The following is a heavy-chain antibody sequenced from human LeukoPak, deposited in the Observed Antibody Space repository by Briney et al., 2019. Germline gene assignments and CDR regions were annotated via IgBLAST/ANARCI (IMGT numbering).Heavy chain of an antibody. J-gene: IGHJ3*02. CDR2: ISSSSTD. CDR3: ARDLKRRVYYDSSGSDDAFDI. V-gene: IGHV3-21*05. Sequence: GGSLRLSCAASGFTFSSSGMNWVRQAPGKGLEWVAYISSSSTDTYADSVKGRFTISRDNAKNSLYLQMNSLRAEDTAVYYCARDLKRRVYYDSSGSDDAFDIWGQGTMVTVSS. D-gene: IGHD3-22*01. CDR1: GFTFSSSG.